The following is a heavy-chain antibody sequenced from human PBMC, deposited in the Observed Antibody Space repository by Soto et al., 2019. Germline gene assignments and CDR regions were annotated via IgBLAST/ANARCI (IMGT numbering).Heavy chain of an antibody. V-gene: IGHV3-33*03. CDR1: GFIFSSFG. Sequence: QVQLVESGGGVVQPGGSLRLYCAPSGFIFSSFGMHWVRQAPGKGLEWVAVIRYDGSNKYYGDSVKGRFTISRDNSKNTLYLQMNSLRVEDTAVYYCARVKQGRGGYDSPFDYWGQGTLVTVSS. J-gene: IGHJ4*02. CDR2: IRYDGSNK. CDR3: ARVKQGRGGYDSPFDY. D-gene: IGHD5-12*01.